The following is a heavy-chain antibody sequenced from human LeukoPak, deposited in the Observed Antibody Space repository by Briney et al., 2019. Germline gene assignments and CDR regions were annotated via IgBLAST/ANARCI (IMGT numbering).Heavy chain of an antibody. CDR1: GGTFSSYA. CDR3: AGPYGGALDY. Sequence: ASVKVSCKASGGTFSSYAISWVRQPPGQGLEWMGGIILIFGTANYAQKFQGRVTITTDESTSTAYMELSSLRSEDTAVYYCAGPYGGALDYWGQRTLVTVSS. D-gene: IGHD3-10*01. J-gene: IGHJ4*02. V-gene: IGHV1-69*05. CDR2: IILIFGTA.